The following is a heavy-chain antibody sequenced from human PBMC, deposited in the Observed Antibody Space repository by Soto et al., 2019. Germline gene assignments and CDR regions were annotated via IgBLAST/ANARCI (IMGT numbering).Heavy chain of an antibody. CDR3: AKITFSPVDYGALDY. CDR1: GFTFSSYA. Sequence: GGSLRLSCAASGFTFSSYAMSWVRQAPGKGLEWVSAISGSGGSTYYADSVKGRFTISRGNSKNTLYLQMNSLRAEDTAVYYCAKITFSPVDYGALDYWGQGTLVTVSS. D-gene: IGHD4-17*01. V-gene: IGHV3-23*01. J-gene: IGHJ4*02. CDR2: ISGSGGST.